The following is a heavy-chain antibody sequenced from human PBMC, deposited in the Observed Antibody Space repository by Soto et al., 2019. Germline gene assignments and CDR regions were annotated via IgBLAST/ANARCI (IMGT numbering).Heavy chain of an antibody. D-gene: IGHD3-10*01. CDR2: IIPISGTP. CDR3: ARGVGRTVRGGNLYYYYALDV. V-gene: IGHV1-69*06. J-gene: IGHJ6*02. Sequence: QVQLVQSGAEVKTPGSSVKVSCKASGGSFTTYSISWVRQAPGQGLEGMGGIIPISGTPNYAQKFQGRVTITADKYTTTAYMELNSLRFEDTAVYYCARGVGRTVRGGNLYYYYALDVWGQGTTVTGPS. CDR1: GGSFTTYS.